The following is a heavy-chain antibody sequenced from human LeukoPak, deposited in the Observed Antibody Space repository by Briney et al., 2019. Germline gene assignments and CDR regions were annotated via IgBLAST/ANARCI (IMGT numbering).Heavy chain of an antibody. Sequence: ASVKVSCKASGYTFTSYDINWVRQAPGQGLEWMGWMNPNSGNTGYAQKFQGRVTMTRNTSISTAYMELSSLRSEDTAVYYCARGSKKTVTIAYWGQGTLVTVSS. CDR3: ARGSKKTVTIAY. D-gene: IGHD4-11*01. V-gene: IGHV1-8*01. CDR1: GYTFTSYD. J-gene: IGHJ4*02. CDR2: MNPNSGNT.